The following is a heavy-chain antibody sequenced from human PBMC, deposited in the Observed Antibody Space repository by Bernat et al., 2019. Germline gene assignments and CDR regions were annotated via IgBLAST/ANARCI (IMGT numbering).Heavy chain of an antibody. J-gene: IGHJ3*02. CDR1: GFTFDDYA. V-gene: IGHV3-43*02. Sequence: EVQLVESGGGVVQPGGSLRLSCAASGFTFDDYAMHWVRQAPGKGLEWVSLISGDGGSTYYADSVKGRFTISRDNSKNSLYLQMNSLGTEDTALYYCAGDYSAFDIWGQGTMVTVSS. D-gene: IGHD4-11*01. CDR2: ISGDGGST. CDR3: AGDYSAFDI.